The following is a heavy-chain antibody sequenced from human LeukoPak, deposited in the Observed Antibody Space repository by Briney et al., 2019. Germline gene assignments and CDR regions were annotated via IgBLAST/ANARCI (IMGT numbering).Heavy chain of an antibody. CDR3: ARESVSMKVAGRWFDP. D-gene: IGHD3-22*01. V-gene: IGHV3-11*04. Sequence: PGGSLRLSCAASGFTFSDYYMSWVRQAPGEGLEWVSYISSSGSTIYYADSVKGRFTISRDNAKNSLYLQMNSLRAEDTAVYYCARESVSMKVAGRWFDPWGQGTLVTVSS. CDR1: GFTFSDYY. J-gene: IGHJ5*02. CDR2: ISSSGSTI.